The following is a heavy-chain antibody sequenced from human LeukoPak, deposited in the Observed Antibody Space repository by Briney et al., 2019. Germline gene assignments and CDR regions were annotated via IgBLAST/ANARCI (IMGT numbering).Heavy chain of an antibody. Sequence: ASVKVSCKTSEYSFTSYAMNWVRQAPGQGLEWMGWINTNTGNPTYAQGFTGRFVFSLDTSVSTAYLQISSLKAEDTAVYYCARSYSSGWFDPWGQGTLVIVSS. CDR3: ARSYSSGWFDP. V-gene: IGHV7-4-1*02. CDR1: EYSFTSYA. D-gene: IGHD2-21*01. CDR2: INTNTGNP. J-gene: IGHJ5*02.